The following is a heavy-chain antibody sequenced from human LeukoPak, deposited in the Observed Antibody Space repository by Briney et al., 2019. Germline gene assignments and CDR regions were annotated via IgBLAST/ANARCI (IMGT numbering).Heavy chain of an antibody. CDR2: IYSDGRT. CDR1: GFTVSNKY. J-gene: IGHJ4*02. CDR3: AREVRIAVAGNIDY. V-gene: IGHV3-53*05. Sequence: PGGSLRLSCAASGFTVSNKYMTWVRQAPGKGLEWVSLIYSDGRTYYADSVKGRCTISRDNSKNTLYLQMNSLRAEDTAVYYCAREVRIAVAGNIDYWGQGTLVTVSS. D-gene: IGHD6-19*01.